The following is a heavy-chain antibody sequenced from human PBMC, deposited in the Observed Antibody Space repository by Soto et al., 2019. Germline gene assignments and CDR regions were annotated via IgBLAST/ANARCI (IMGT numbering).Heavy chain of an antibody. J-gene: IGHJ4*02. V-gene: IGHV3-33*01. CDR2: IWYDGSNK. D-gene: IGHD6-13*01. CDR1: GFTFSSYG. CDR3: ARAKVAARAVDY. Sequence: GGSLRLSCAASGFTFSSYGMHWVRQAPGKGLEWVAVIWYDGSNKYYADSVKGRFTISRDNSKNTLYLQMNSLRAEDTAVYYCARAKVAARAVDYWGQGTLVTVSS.